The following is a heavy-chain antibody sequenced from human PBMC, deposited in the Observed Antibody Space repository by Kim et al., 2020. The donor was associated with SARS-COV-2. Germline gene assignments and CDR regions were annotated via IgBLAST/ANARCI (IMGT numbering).Heavy chain of an antibody. Sequence: SETLSLTCTVSGASPNHFTYCWGWIRQPPGKGLEWIGNVCDVGNVFYNPSLKSRVTISLDTPEKQFSLRLNSVNAADTAVYYCVGDRASRWGIYYDGVPYPLTDYWYFDLWGRGTLVTVSS. CDR3: VGDRASRWGIYYDGVPYPLTDYWYFDL. CDR2: VCDVGNV. D-gene: IGHD3-22*01. V-gene: IGHV4-39*07. CDR1: GASPNHFTYC. J-gene: IGHJ2*01.